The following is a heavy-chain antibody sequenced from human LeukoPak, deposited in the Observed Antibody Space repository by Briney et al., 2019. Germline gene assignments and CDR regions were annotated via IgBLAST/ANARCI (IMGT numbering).Heavy chain of an antibody. J-gene: IGHJ4*02. CDR3: ARHLHGGIPPWIFDY. D-gene: IGHD2-15*01. CDR2: IYPSEST. V-gene: IGHV4-38-2*01. Sequence: SGNLSLTCVVAGYSISSGYYWGWIRQPPGKGLEWIGSIYPSESTYYSTSLKSRVTISVDKSKNQFSLKLTYVTAADTAVYSCARHLHGGIPPWIFDYWGQGTLITVSS. CDR1: GYSISSGYY.